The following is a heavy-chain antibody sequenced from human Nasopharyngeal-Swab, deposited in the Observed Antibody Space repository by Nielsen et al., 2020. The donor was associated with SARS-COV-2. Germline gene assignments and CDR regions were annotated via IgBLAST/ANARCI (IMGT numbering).Heavy chain of an antibody. CDR1: GGSISSSSYY. Sequence: SETLSLTCTVSGGSISSSSYYWSWIRQHPGKGLEWIGYIYYSGSTYYNPSPKSRVTISVDTSKNQFSLKLSSVTAADTAVYYCARAVYDFWSGSTWGFDYWGQGTLVTVSS. V-gene: IGHV4-31*03. D-gene: IGHD3-3*01. CDR2: IYYSGST. J-gene: IGHJ4*02. CDR3: ARAVYDFWSGSTWGFDY.